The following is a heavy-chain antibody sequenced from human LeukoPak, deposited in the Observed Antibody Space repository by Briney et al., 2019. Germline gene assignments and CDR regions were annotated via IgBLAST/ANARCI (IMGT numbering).Heavy chain of an antibody. Sequence: GGSLRLSCEASGFTFSSYAMAWVRQAPGKGLEWVSSITIGGGRTYYADSVKGRFTISRDSSKNTLYLQMNSLRAEDTAVYYCARGSGYFLDFDYWGQGTLVTVSS. V-gene: IGHV3-23*01. CDR1: GFTFSSYA. D-gene: IGHD3-22*01. CDR2: ITIGGGRT. J-gene: IGHJ4*02. CDR3: ARGSGYFLDFDY.